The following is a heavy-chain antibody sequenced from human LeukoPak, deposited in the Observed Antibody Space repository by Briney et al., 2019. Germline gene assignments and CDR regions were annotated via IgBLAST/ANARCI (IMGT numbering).Heavy chain of an antibody. CDR2: NYYSGRT. CDR3: VRHVVALGVNAAFDY. V-gene: IGHV4-59*08. Sequence: PSETLSLTCTVSGGSISSDYWSWIRQPPGRGLEWIGFNYYSGRTNYKPSLKSRVTTSVDTSKNQFSLKLTSVTAADTAVYYCVRHVVALGVNAAFDYWGQGILVTVSS. CDR1: GGSISSDY. D-gene: IGHD2-21*01. J-gene: IGHJ4*02.